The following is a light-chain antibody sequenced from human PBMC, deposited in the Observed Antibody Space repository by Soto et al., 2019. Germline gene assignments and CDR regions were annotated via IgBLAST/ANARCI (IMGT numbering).Light chain of an antibody. CDR2: YDD. V-gene: IGLV1-36*01. Sequence: QSVLTQPPSVSAAPRQRVTISCSGSTPNIGNNAVNWYQLLPGKAPKLLIYYDDLLPSGVSDRFSGSKSGTSASLAISGLQSEDEADYFCSAWDDSLNGLVFGGGTKLTVL. CDR1: TPNIGNNA. J-gene: IGLJ2*01. CDR3: SAWDDSLNGLV.